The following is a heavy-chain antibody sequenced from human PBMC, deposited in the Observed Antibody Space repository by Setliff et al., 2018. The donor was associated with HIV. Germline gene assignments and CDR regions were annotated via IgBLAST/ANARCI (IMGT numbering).Heavy chain of an antibody. CDR1: GDSISSGSYY. V-gene: IGHV4-61*09. CDR3: ARPHPEGNWFDS. Sequence: PSETLSLTCTVSGDSISSGSYYWNWIRQPAGKGLEWIGHIYSSGGANYNPSLKSRVTISVDTSKNQFSLTLRYVTAADTAVYYCARPHPEGNWFDSWGQGTQVTVSS. J-gene: IGHJ5*01. CDR2: IYSSGGA.